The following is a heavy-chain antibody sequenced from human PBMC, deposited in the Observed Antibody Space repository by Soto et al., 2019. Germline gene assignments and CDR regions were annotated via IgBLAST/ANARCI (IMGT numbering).Heavy chain of an antibody. CDR3: ARDQRDMITFGGVIESRGMDV. J-gene: IGHJ6*02. Sequence: GGSLRLSCAASGFTFSSYSMNWVRQAPGKGLEWVSYISSSSSTIYYADSVKGRFTISRDNAKNSLYLQMNSLRDEDTAVYYCARDQRDMITFGGVIESRGMDVWGQGTTVTVSS. CDR1: GFTFSSYS. D-gene: IGHD3-16*01. V-gene: IGHV3-48*02. CDR2: ISSSSSTI.